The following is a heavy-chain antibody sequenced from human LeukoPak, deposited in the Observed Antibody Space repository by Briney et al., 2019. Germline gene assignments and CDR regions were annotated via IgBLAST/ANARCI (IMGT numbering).Heavy chain of an antibody. Sequence: SETLSLTCTVSGGSISSGNYHWSWIRQPAGKGLEWIGLIYTSGSTNYNPSLKSRLTISVDTSKNQFSLKLSSVTAADTAVYYCAREFDSWGQGTLVTVSS. CDR2: IYTSGST. CDR1: GGSISSGNYH. CDR3: AREFDS. J-gene: IGHJ4*02. V-gene: IGHV4-61*02.